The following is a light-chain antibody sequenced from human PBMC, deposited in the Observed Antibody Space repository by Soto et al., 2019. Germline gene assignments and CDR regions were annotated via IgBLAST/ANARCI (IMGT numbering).Light chain of an antibody. J-gene: IGKJ1*01. V-gene: IGKV1-39*01. CDR2: AAS. Sequence: DIQMTQCPASLSASAGDRVTITCRASQSISSYLNWYQQKPGKAPKLLIYAASSLQTGVPSRFSGSGSGTDFTLTISSLQPEDFATYYRQQSRTTLWTFGQGTKVDIK. CDR1: QSISSY. CDR3: QQSRTTLWT.